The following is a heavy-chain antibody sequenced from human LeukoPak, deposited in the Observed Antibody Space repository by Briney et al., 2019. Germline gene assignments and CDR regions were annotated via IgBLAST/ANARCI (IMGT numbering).Heavy chain of an antibody. Sequence: ASVKVSCKASGYTFTSYGISWVRQAPGQGLEWMGWISAYNGNTNYAQKLQGRVTMTTDTSTSAAYMELRSLRSDDTAVYYCARDIQQLVPYYFDYWAREPWSPSPQ. CDR3: ARDIQQLVPYYFDY. D-gene: IGHD6-13*01. J-gene: IGHJ4*02. V-gene: IGHV1-18*04. CDR1: GYTFTSYG. CDR2: ISAYNGNT.